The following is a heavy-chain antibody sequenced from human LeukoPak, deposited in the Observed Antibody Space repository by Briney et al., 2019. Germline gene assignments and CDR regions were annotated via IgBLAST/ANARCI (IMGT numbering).Heavy chain of an antibody. J-gene: IGHJ4*02. CDR1: GFTFSSYS. CDR2: ISSSSSYI. D-gene: IGHD3-22*01. V-gene: IGHV3-21*01. CDR3: ARVDSSGSAPDY. Sequence: GGSLRLSCAASGFTFSSYSMNWVRQAPGKGLEWVSSISSSSSYIYYADSVKGRFTISRDNAKNSLYLQMNSLRAEDTAVYYCARVDSSGSAPDYWGQGTLVTVSS.